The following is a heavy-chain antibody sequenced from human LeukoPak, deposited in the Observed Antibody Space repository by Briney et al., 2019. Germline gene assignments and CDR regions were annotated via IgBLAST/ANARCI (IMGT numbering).Heavy chain of an antibody. J-gene: IGHJ5*02. Sequence: GGSLRLSCAASGFTVSYNYMSWVRQAPGKGLEWVSIIYSDGNTYYADSVKGRFTISRDNSENTVDLQMNSLRVEDTAVYYCARGMVATGSWRQGTLVTVS. CDR3: ARGMVATGS. V-gene: IGHV3-66*02. CDR1: GFTVSYNY. D-gene: IGHD5-12*01. CDR2: IYSDGNT.